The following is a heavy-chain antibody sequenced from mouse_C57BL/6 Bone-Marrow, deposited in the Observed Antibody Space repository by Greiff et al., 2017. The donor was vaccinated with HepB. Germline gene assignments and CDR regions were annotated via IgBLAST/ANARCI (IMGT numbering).Heavy chain of an antibody. CDR2: SRNKANDYTT. CDR1: GFTFSDFY. J-gene: IGHJ4*01. V-gene: IGHV7-1*01. CDR3: ARDAAPYAMDY. Sequence: EVNVVDSGGGLVLSGRSLRLSCATSGFTFSDFYMEWVRQAPGKGLEWIAASRNKANDYTTEYSASVKGRFIVSRDTSQSILYLQMNALRAEDTAIYYCARDAAPYAMDYWGQGTSVTVSS.